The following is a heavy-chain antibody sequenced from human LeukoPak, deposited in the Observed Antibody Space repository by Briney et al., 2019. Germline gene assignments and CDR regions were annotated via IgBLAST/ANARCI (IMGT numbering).Heavy chain of an antibody. J-gene: IGHJ4*02. V-gene: IGHV4-59*01. Sequence: SETLSLTCTVSGGSISSYYWNWIRQPPGKGLEWIGYIYYSGTTNYNPSLKSRVTISVDTSKNQFSLKLSSVTAADTAVYYCARGVYIAAAQYGYWGQGTLVTVTS. D-gene: IGHD6-13*01. CDR3: ARGVYIAAAQYGY. CDR1: GGSISSYY. CDR2: IYYSGTT.